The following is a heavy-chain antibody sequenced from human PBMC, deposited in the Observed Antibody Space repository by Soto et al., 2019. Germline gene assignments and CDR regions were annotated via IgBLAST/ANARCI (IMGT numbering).Heavy chain of an antibody. D-gene: IGHD1-20*01. J-gene: IGHJ6*02. CDR1: GGSISSYY. CDR3: ARDKGLTGTNYYYYGMDV. V-gene: IGHV4-4*07. CDR2: IYTSGST. Sequence: PSETLSLTCTVSGGSISSYYWSWIRQPAGKGPEWIGRIYTSGSTNYNPSLKSRVTMSVDTSKNQFSLKLSSVTAADTAVYYCARDKGLTGTNYYYYGMDVWGQGTTVTVSS.